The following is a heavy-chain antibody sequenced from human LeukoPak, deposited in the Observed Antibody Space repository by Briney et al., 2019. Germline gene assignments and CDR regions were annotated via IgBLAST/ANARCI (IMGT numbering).Heavy chain of an antibody. CDR1: GFTFSSYA. CDR3: ARGTEMTSFTGYYSFDY. D-gene: IGHD3-9*01. CDR2: ISGSGGST. Sequence: GGSLRLSCAASGFTFSSYAMSWVRQAPGKGLEWVSAISGSGGSTYYADSVKGRFTISRDNSKNTLYLQMNSLRAEDTAVYYCARGTEMTSFTGYYSFDYWGRGSLVTVSS. J-gene: IGHJ4*02. V-gene: IGHV3-23*01.